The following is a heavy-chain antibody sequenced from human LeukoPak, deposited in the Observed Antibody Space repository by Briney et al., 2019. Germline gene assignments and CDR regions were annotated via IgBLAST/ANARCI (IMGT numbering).Heavy chain of an antibody. CDR1: GYTFTGYY. V-gene: IGHV1-2*02. CDR3: ARDFTSIAAGGFDP. Sequence: ASVKVSCKASGYTFTGYYMHWVRQAPGQGLEWMGWINPNSGGTNYAQKFQGRVTMTRDTSISTAYMELSRLRSDDTAVYYCARDFTSIAAGGFDPWGQGTLVTVSS. J-gene: IGHJ5*02. CDR2: INPNSGGT. D-gene: IGHD6-13*01.